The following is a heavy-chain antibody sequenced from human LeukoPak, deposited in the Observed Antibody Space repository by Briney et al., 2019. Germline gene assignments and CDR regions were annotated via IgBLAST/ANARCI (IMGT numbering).Heavy chain of an antibody. CDR3: ASYYYDTTGLGAVDI. J-gene: IGHJ3*02. CDR1: GFTFNDHA. Sequence: GRSLRLSCAASGFTFNDHAMYWVRQAPGKGLEWVSGINWNSDNIGYADSVKGRFTISRDGAKNSLFLQMNSLRAEDTALYARASYYYDTTGLGAVDIWGQGTMVTVSS. D-gene: IGHD3-22*01. CDR2: INWNSDNI. V-gene: IGHV3-9*01.